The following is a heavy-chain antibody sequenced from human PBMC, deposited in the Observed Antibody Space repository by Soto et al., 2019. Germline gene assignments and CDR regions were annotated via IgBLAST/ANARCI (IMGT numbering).Heavy chain of an antibody. CDR2: ISAYNGNT. D-gene: IGHD1-26*01. V-gene: IGHV1-18*01. Sequence: GASVQVSCKASGYTFTSYGISWVRQAPGQGLEWMGWISAYNGNTNYAQKLQGRVTMTTDTSTSTAYMELRSLRSDDTAVYYCARDDPRIVGATIVSFDYWGQGSLVTVSS. J-gene: IGHJ4*02. CDR3: ARDDPRIVGATIVSFDY. CDR1: GYTFTSYG.